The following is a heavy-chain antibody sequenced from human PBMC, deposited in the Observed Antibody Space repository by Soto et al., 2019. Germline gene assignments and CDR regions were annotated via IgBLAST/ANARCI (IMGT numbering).Heavy chain of an antibody. D-gene: IGHD2-21*01. CDR1: GFTFSTYA. CDR2: ISNDGNNK. V-gene: IGHV3-30-3*01. CDR3: ARANLAYCGGECYHAHFNY. J-gene: IGHJ4*02. Sequence: QVQLVESGGGVVQPGRSLRLSCAASGFTFSTYAMHWVRQAPGKGLEWVAVISNDGNNKYYADSVKGRFTISRDNSKNTLSLQMNSLRTEDTAVYYCARANLAYCGGECYHAHFNYWGQGTLVTVSS.